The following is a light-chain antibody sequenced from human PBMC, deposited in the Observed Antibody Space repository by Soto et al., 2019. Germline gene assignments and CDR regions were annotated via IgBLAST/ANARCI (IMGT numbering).Light chain of an antibody. CDR2: GAS. Sequence: EIVMTQSPAILSVSPGERATLSCRASQSVRSDLAWYQQKPGQAPRLLIYGASTRATGIPARFSGSGSGTEFTLTISGPQSEDFAIYYCQQYDNWPWTFVQGTKVEIK. J-gene: IGKJ1*01. CDR1: QSVRSD. V-gene: IGKV3-15*01. CDR3: QQYDNWPWT.